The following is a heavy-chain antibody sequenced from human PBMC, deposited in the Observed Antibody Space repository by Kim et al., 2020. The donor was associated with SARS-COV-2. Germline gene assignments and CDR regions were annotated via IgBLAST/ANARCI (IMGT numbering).Heavy chain of an antibody. V-gene: IGHV1-18*01. D-gene: IGHD2-21*02. Sequence: ASVKVSCKASGYTFTSYCISWVRQAPGQGLEWMGWISAYNGNTNYAQKLQGRVTMTTDTSTSTAYMELRSLRSDDTAVYYCARVGAYCGGDCSDWFDPWGQGTLVTLSS. CDR3: ARVGAYCGGDCSDWFDP. J-gene: IGHJ5*02. CDR1: GYTFTSYC. CDR2: ISAYNGNT.